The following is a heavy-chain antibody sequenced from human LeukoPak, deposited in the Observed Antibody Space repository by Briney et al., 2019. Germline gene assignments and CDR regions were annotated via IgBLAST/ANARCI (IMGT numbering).Heavy chain of an antibody. CDR3: ARRGKFVSDY. V-gene: IGHV3-21*01. CDR2: ISSSSSYI. CDR1: GFTFSSYS. J-gene: IGHJ4*02. Sequence: GGSLRISCAASGFTFSSYSMNWVRQVPGKGLEWVSSISSSSSYIYYADSVKGRFTISRDNAKNSLYLQMNSLRAEDTAVYYCARRGKFVSDYWGQGTLVTVSS. D-gene: IGHD3-16*01.